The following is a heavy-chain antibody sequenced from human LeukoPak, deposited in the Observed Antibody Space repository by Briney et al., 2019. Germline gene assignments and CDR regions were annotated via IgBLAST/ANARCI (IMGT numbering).Heavy chain of an antibody. CDR3: ARDYDKAFDY. J-gene: IGHJ4*02. CDR2: IYSSGTT. CDR1: GASVTTYY. Sequence: KPSETLSLTCTVSGASVTTYYWSRIRQPAGKGLEWIGRIYSSGTTNYNLSLRGRVTMSLDTSRNQVSLKLSSVVAADTAMYYCARDYDKAFDYWGQGTLVTVSS. D-gene: IGHD3-16*01. V-gene: IGHV4-4*07.